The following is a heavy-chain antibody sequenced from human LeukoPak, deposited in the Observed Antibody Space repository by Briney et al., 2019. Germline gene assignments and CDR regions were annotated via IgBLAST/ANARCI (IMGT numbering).Heavy chain of an antibody. CDR2: ISYDGSNK. V-gene: IGHV3-30-3*01. D-gene: IGHD3-3*01. J-gene: IGHJ6*02. Sequence: GGSLRLSCAASGFTFSSYAMPWVRQAPGKGLEWVAVISYDGSNKYYADSVKGRFTISGDNSKNTLYLQMNSLRAEDTAVYYCARDINYDFWSGYYTSYYYGMDVWGQGTTVTVSS. CDR3: ARDINYDFWSGYYTSYYYGMDV. CDR1: GFTFSSYA.